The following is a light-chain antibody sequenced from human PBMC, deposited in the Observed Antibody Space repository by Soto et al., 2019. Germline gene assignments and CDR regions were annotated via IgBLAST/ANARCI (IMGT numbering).Light chain of an antibody. CDR3: QQYNYWPVT. CDR1: QSINSD. J-gene: IGKJ4*01. V-gene: IGKV3-15*01. Sequence: EIVMTQSPATLAVSPGETTRLSCRASQSINSDVAWYQQKLGQTPRLLIHGASTRATGIAARFSGSGSGTEFTLTISGLQSEDFATYYCQQYNYWPVTFGGGTKWISN. CDR2: GAS.